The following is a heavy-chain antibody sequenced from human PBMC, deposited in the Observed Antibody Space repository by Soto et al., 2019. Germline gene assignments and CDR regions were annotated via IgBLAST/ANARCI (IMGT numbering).Heavy chain of an antibody. CDR3: ARKRWFYP. V-gene: IGHV3-7*01. CDR1: GFTFSSYW. J-gene: IGHJ5*02. CDR2: IKQDGSEK. Sequence: EVQLVESGGGLVQPGGSLRLSCEASGFTFSSYWMSWVRQAPGKGLEWVANIKQDGSEKYYVDSVKGRFTISRDNAKNSLYLQMNSLRAEDTAVYYCARKRWFYPWGQGTLVTVSS.